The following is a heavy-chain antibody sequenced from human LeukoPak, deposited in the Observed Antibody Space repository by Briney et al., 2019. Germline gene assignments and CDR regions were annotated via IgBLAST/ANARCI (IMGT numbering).Heavy chain of an antibody. D-gene: IGHD3-3*01. J-gene: IGHJ4*02. CDR1: GYTFTGYY. CDR3: ARGEGISITIFGVVLDY. V-gene: IGHV1-2*02. Sequence: GASVKVSCKASGYTFTGYYMHWVRQAPGQGLEWMGWINPNSGGTNYAQKFQGRVTMTRDTSISTAYMELSRLRSDDTAGYYCARGEGISITIFGVVLDYWGQGTLVTVSS. CDR2: INPNSGGT.